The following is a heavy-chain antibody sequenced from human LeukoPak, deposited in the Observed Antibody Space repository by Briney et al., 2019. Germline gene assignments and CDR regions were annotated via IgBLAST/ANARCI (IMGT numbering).Heavy chain of an antibody. CDR2: ISSSSSYI. V-gene: IGHV3-21*01. D-gene: IGHD3-22*01. Sequence: GGSLRLSCAASGFTFSSYSMNWVRQAPGKGLEWVSSISSSSSYIYYADSVKGRFPISRDNAKNSLYLQMNSLRAEDTAVYYCARVQRYYYDSSGYLDYWGQGTLVTVSS. J-gene: IGHJ4*02. CDR3: ARVQRYYYDSSGYLDY. CDR1: GFTFSSYS.